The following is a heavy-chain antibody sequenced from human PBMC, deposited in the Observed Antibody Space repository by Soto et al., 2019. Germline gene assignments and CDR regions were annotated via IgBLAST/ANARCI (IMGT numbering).Heavy chain of an antibody. V-gene: IGHV3-30-3*01. CDR3: ARDPLWGTAMVLWYFDL. D-gene: IGHD5-18*01. J-gene: IGHJ2*01. CDR2: ISYDGSNK. Sequence: QVQLVESGGGVVQPGRSLRLSCAASGFTFSSYAMHWVRQAPGKGLEWVAVISYDGSNKYYADSVKGRFTISRDNSKNTLDLQRNSLRAEDTAVFYCARDPLWGTAMVLWYFDLWGRGTLVTVSS. CDR1: GFTFSSYA.